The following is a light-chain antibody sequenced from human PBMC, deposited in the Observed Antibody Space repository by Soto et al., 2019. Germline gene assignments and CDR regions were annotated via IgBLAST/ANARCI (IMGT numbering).Light chain of an antibody. J-gene: IGKJ1*01. CDR1: QSISSW. V-gene: IGKV1-5*01. Sequence: DIQMTQSPSTLSASVGDRVTITCRASQSISSWLAWYQQKPGKAPKLLIYDASSLESGVPSRFSGSGSGTEVTLTISSLQPDDLATYDCQQYNSYSFGQGNKVETK. CDR3: QQYNSYS. CDR2: DAS.